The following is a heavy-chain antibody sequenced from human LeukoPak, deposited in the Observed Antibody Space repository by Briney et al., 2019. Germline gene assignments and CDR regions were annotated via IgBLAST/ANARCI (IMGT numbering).Heavy chain of an antibody. Sequence: GGSLRLSCAASGFTFTSYSLHWVRQPPGRGLEWVSSISRSSSDMYYADSVMGRFTISRDNAKNSLYLQMNNLRAEDTAVYYCARGLLPDVVVTAIYYFDPWGQGTLVTVCS. CDR3: ARGLLPDVVVTAIYYFDP. D-gene: IGHD2-21*02. CDR1: GFTFTSYS. J-gene: IGHJ5*02. CDR2: ISRSSSDM. V-gene: IGHV3-21*01.